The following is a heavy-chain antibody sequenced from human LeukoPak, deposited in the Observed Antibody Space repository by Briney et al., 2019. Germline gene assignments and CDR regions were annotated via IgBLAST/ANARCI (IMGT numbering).Heavy chain of an antibody. D-gene: IGHD2-8*01. V-gene: IGHV4-39*07. CDR3: AREGCTNGVWPVPYNWFDP. CDR2: IYYSGST. CDR1: GGSISSSSYY. Sequence: SETLSLTCTVSGGSISSSSYYWGWIRQPPGKGLEWIGSIYYSGSTYYNPSLKSRVTISVDTSMNQFSLKLSSVTAADTAVYYCAREGCTNGVWPVPYNWFDPWGQGTLVTVSS. J-gene: IGHJ5*02.